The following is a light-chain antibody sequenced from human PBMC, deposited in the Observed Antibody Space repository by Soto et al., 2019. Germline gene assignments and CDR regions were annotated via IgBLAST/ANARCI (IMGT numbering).Light chain of an antibody. Sequence: DIQMTQSPSTLSASVGDRVTITCRASQSISSWLAWYQQKPGKAPKLLIYDASSLKSGVPSRFSGSGSGTEFTLTISSLQPDDFATYYCQQYNSYSPRTFGPGTKVDIK. CDR3: QQYNSYSPRT. V-gene: IGKV1-5*01. J-gene: IGKJ3*01. CDR1: QSISSW. CDR2: DAS.